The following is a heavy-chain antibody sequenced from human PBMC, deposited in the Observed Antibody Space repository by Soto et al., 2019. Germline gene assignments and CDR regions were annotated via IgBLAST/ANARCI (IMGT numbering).Heavy chain of an antibody. D-gene: IGHD3-10*01. J-gene: IGHJ5*01. V-gene: IGHV2-5*02. CDR2: IYWDNDR. CDR3: AHRXXYXXXXXXXXFDS. CDR1: GFSLINSGMG. Sequence: QITLKESGPTLVEPTETLTLTCSFSGFSLINSGMGVGWLRQAPGKALECLGFIYWDNDRRYNPSLKNRLTITKDASRNQVTLTMTYMEPDDTAXYXCAHRXXYXXXXXXXXFDSWGQGTPVTVS.